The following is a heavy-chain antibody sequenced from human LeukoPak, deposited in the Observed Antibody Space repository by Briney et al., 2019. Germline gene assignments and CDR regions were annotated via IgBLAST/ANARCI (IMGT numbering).Heavy chain of an antibody. J-gene: IGHJ4*02. D-gene: IGHD6-13*01. CDR2: IYYSGST. V-gene: IGHV4-59*01. CDR1: GGSISSYY. Sequence: PSETLSLTCTVSGGSISSYYWSWIRQPPGKGLEWIGYIYYSGSTNYNPSLKSRVTMSVDTSKNQFSLKLSSVTAADTAVYYCARVRRSWHFDYWGQGTLVTVSS. CDR3: ARVRRSWHFDY.